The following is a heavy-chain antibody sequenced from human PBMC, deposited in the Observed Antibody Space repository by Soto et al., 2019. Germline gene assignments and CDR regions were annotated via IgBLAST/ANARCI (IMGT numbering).Heavy chain of an antibody. V-gene: IGHV4-39*01. CDR3: ATVASTHFDS. CDR2: FFYGGRT. D-gene: IGHD1-1*01. CDR1: GGSISSPSYN. J-gene: IGHJ4*02. Sequence: QVQLQQSGPGLLKPSETLSLTCTVSGGSISSPSYNWGWVRQPPGKGPDWIGSFFYGGRTHYSPSLESRLSISADTARSQVSLILTSVTAADTAVYYCATVASTHFDSWGQGALVVVSS.